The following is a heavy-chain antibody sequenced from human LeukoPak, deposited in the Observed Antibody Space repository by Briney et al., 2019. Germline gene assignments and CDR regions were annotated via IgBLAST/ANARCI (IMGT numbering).Heavy chain of an antibody. D-gene: IGHD5-24*01. Sequence: PSETLSLTCTVSGGSISSYYWSWIRQPPGKGLEWIGYIYTSGSTNYNPSLKSRVIISVDTSKNQFSLKLSSVTAADTAVYYCARDGRRGDGYTLDYWGQGTLVTVSS. J-gene: IGHJ4*02. CDR1: GGSISSYY. V-gene: IGHV4-4*09. CDR3: ARDGRRGDGYTLDY. CDR2: IYTSGST.